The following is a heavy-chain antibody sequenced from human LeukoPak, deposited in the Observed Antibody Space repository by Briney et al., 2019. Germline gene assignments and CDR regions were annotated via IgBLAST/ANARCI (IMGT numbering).Heavy chain of an antibody. Sequence: GGSLRLSCAASGFTFSSYAMHWVRQAPGKGLEYVSAISSNGGSTYYANSVKGRFTISRDNAKNSLYLQMNSLRAEDTAVYYCAREIEWFGELFGPTGFDYWGQGTLVTVSS. CDR3: AREIEWFGELFGPTGFDY. D-gene: IGHD3-10*01. CDR2: ISSNGGST. J-gene: IGHJ4*02. CDR1: GFTFSSYA. V-gene: IGHV3-64*01.